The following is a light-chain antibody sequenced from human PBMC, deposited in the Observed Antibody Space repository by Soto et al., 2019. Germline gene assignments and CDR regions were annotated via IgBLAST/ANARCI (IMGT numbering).Light chain of an antibody. CDR3: QQNYSSPQWT. Sequence: DIQMTQSPFSLSASVGDRVTITCRASQSISSYLNWYQQKPGKPPKLLIYAAVSLQSGIPSRFSEYGSGKDFTLNIRSLQPEDFANYYCQQNYSSPQWTLGQGTKVDIK. CDR2: AAV. CDR1: QSISSY. V-gene: IGKV1-39*01. J-gene: IGKJ1*01.